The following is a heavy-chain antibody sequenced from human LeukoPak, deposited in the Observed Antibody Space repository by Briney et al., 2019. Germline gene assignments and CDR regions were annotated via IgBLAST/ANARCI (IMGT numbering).Heavy chain of an antibody. Sequence: GGSLRLSCSASGFTFRDYPIHWVRQAPGEGLQYVSAISSAGGTTYYADSVKGRFTISRDNSKNTLYLQMNSLRAEDTALYFCAKKAQYNGNYPLDYWGQGTLVTVSS. D-gene: IGHD1-26*01. CDR1: GFTFRDYP. J-gene: IGHJ4*02. V-gene: IGHV3-64*04. CDR2: ISSAGGTT. CDR3: AKKAQYNGNYPLDY.